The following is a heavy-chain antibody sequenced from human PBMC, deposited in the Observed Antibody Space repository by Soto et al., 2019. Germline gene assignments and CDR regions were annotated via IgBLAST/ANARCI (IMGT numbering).Heavy chain of an antibody. CDR3: ARNLACGGDCYSDY. CDR1: GGTFSSYA. CDR2: IIPIFGTA. Sequence: ASVKVSCKASGGTFSSYAISWVRQAPGQGLEWMGGIIPIFGTANYAQKFQGRVTITADESTSTACMELSSLRSEDTAVYYCARNLACGGDCYSDYWGQGTLVTVSS. J-gene: IGHJ4*02. V-gene: IGHV1-69*13. D-gene: IGHD2-21*02.